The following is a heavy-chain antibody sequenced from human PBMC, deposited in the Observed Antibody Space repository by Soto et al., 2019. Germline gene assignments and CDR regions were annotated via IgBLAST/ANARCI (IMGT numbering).Heavy chain of an antibody. D-gene: IGHD2-15*01. J-gene: IGHJ4*02. CDR1: GAYVSDFS. CDR3: VRDSRTGCSSINCYMH. CDR2: ITVNGIT. V-gene: IGHV4-4*07. Sequence: QVQQLESGPGLVKPWDTLSLTCTVSGAYVSDFSWSWIRQPAGKGLEWIGRITVNGITQYTPSFRSRVTMSMDTSRNQFSLNLQSATAADTALYYCVRDSRTGCSSINCYMHWGQGTLVTVSS.